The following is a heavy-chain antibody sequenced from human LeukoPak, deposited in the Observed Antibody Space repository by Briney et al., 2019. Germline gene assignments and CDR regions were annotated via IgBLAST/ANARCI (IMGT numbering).Heavy chain of an antibody. CDR3: ARARSSWSSLAFDY. D-gene: IGHD6-13*01. J-gene: IGHJ4*02. V-gene: IGHV1-2*06. Sequence: ASVKVSCKASGYTFTGYYMHWVRQAPGQGLEWMGRINPNSGGTNYAQKFQGRVTMTRDTSISTAYMELSRLRSDDTAVYYCARARSSWSSLAFDYWGQGTLVTASS. CDR2: INPNSGGT. CDR1: GYTFTGYY.